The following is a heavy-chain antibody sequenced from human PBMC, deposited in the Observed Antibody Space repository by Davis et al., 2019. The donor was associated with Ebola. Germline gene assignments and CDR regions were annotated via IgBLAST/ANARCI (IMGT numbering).Heavy chain of an antibody. D-gene: IGHD3-22*01. CDR1: GGTFSSYG. Sequence: SVKVSCKASGGTFSSYGISWVRQAPGQGLDWMGGIRRVCGRPKYAQKFQGRVTITADESTSTAYMELSSLRSEDTAVYYCARDRYSDGSGYFFEQSHWGQGTLVTVSS. V-gene: IGHV1-69*13. CDR2: IRRVCGRP. CDR3: ARDRYSDGSGYFFEQSH. J-gene: IGHJ4*02.